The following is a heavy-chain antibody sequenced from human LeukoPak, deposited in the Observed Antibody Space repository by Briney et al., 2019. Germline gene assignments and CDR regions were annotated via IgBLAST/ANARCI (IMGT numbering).Heavy chain of an antibody. CDR2: ISWDGGST. J-gene: IGHJ5*02. CDR1: GFTFDDYA. V-gene: IGHV3-43D*03. Sequence: GGSLRLSCAASGFTFDDYAMHWVRQAPGKGLEWVSLISWDGGSTYYADSVKGRFTISRDNSKNSLYLQMNSLRAEDTALYYCAKGGDYYGSGTPFDPWGQGTLVTVSS. CDR3: AKGGDYYGSGTPFDP. D-gene: IGHD3-10*01.